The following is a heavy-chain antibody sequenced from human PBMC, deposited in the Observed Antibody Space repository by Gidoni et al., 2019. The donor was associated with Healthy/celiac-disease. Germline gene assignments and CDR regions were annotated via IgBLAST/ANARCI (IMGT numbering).Heavy chain of an antibody. D-gene: IGHD3-22*01. CDR1: GYTFTSYY. CDR3: AREYYYDSSGYYYYGMDV. J-gene: IGHJ6*02. Sequence: QVQLVQSGAEVKKPGASVKVSCKASGYTFTSYYMHWVRQGPGQGLEWMGIINPSGGSTSYAQKFQGRVTMTRDTSTSTVYMELSSLRSEDTAVYYCAREYYYDSSGYYYYGMDVWGQGTTVTVSS. V-gene: IGHV1-46*03. CDR2: INPSGGST.